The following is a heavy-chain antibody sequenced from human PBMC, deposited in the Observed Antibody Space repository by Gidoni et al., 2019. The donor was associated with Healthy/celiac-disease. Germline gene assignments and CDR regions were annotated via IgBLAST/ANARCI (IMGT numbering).Heavy chain of an antibody. V-gene: IGHV3-53*04. Sequence: EGQLVESGGGLVQPGGSLRRSGAASGFTVSSNYMRWVRQAPGKGLEWVSVLYSGGSTYYAASVQGRFTISRHNSKNTLYLQMNSLRSEDTAVYYCARDGGWNALDYWGQGTLVTVSS. D-gene: IGHD1-1*01. CDR2: LYSGGST. CDR3: ARDGGWNALDY. CDR1: GFTVSSNY. J-gene: IGHJ4*02.